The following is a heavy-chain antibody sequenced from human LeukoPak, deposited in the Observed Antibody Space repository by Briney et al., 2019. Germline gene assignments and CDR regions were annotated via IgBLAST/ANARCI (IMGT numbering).Heavy chain of an antibody. D-gene: IGHD2-15*01. Sequence: PSQTLSLTCTVSGGSISSGGYYWSWIRQHPGKGLEWIGYIYYSGSTYYNPSLKSRVTISVDTSKNQFSLKLSSVTAADTAGYYCASEGERACSGGSCYSGWFDPWGQGTLVTVSS. CDR3: ASEGERACSGGSCYSGWFDP. J-gene: IGHJ5*02. CDR1: GGSISSGGYY. V-gene: IGHV4-31*03. CDR2: IYYSGST.